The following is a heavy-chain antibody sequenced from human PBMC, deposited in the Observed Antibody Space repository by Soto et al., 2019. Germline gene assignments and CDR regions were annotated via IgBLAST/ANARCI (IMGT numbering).Heavy chain of an antibody. J-gene: IGHJ6*02. CDR3: ARGIAARRGVYYYGMDV. Sequence: QVKLVQSGAEVKKPGSSVKVSCKASGGTFSSYAISWVRQAPGQGLEWMGGIIPIFGTANYAQKFQGRVTITADESTSTAYMELSSLRSEDTAVYYCARGIAARRGVYYYGMDVWGQGTTVTVSS. V-gene: IGHV1-69*01. CDR1: GGTFSSYA. CDR2: IIPIFGTA. D-gene: IGHD6-6*01.